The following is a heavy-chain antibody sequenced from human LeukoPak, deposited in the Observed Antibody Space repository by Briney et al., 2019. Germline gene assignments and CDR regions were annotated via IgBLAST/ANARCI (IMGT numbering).Heavy chain of an antibody. V-gene: IGHV3-21*01. J-gene: IGHJ6*02. CDR3: ARAVDLVVVAPATRGYYGMDV. D-gene: IGHD2-15*01. Sequence: GGSLRLSRATSGFTFTDYSMNWVRQAPGKGLEWVSSISTTGSYKYYADSVKGRFTISRDNARDSLYLQMNSLRAEDTAVYLCARAVDLVVVAPATRGYYGMDVWGQGTTVTVSS. CDR2: ISTTGSYK. CDR1: GFTFTDYS.